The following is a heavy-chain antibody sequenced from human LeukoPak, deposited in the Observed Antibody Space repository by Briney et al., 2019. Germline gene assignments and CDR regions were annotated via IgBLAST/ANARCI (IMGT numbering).Heavy chain of an antibody. CDR2: IYYSGST. Sequence: SETLSLTCTVSGGSISSSSYYWGWIRQPPGKGLEWIGSIYYSGSTYYNPSLKSRVTISVDTSKNQFSLKLSSVTAADTAVYYCARGGIAAVRVFDYWGQGTLVTVSS. CDR1: GGSISSSSYY. J-gene: IGHJ4*02. CDR3: ARGGIAAVRVFDY. V-gene: IGHV4-39*07. D-gene: IGHD6-13*01.